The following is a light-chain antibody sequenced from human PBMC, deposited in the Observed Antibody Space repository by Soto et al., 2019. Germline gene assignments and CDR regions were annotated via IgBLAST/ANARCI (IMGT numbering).Light chain of an antibody. CDR2: TAS. V-gene: IGKV1-17*03. CDR3: LQYKDYPLT. J-gene: IGKJ4*01. Sequence: DIPMTQSPSAMSASVGDRVTVTCRASQTINNFLAWFQQKPGKVPQRLIYTASSLQSGVPSRFSGSGSGTEFTLTISNLQPEDFATYYCLQYKDYPLTFGGGTKVEIK. CDR1: QTINNF.